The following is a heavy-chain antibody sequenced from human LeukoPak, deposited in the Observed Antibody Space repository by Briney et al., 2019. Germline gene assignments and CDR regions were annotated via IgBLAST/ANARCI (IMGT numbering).Heavy chain of an antibody. CDR1: GFAVSSNY. J-gene: IGHJ4*02. V-gene: IGHV3-53*01. D-gene: IGHD3-10*01. CDR3: AKAKGWYGEGYFDY. CDR2: LYPDGRT. Sequence: GGSLRLSCAASGFAVSSNYMNWVRQAPGKGLEWVSVLYPDGRTYYADSVKGRFTISRDISKNTLFLQMTSLRAEDTAVYYCAKAKGWYGEGYFDYWGQGTLVTVSS.